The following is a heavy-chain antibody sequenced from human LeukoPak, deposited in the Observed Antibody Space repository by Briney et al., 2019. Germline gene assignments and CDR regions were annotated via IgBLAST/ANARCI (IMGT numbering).Heavy chain of an antibody. V-gene: IGHV3-23*01. D-gene: IGHD6-13*01. CDR2: ISGSGGST. CDR3: AKDSAYSSGWYYFDP. Sequence: GGSLRLSCAASGFTFSSYAMNWVRQAPGKGLEWVSGISGSGGSTYYADSVKRRFTISRDNSKNTLYLQMNSLRAEDTAVYYCAKDSAYSSGWYYFDPWGQGILVTVSS. CDR1: GFTFSSYA. J-gene: IGHJ4*02.